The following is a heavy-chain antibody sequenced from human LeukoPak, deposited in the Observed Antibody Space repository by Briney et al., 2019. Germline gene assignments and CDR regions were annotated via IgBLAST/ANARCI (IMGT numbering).Heavy chain of an antibody. Sequence: ASVKVSCKASGYTFTGYYMHWVRQAPGQGLEWMGWISAYNGNTNYAQKLQGRVTMTTDTSTSTAYMELRSLRSDDTAVYYCARVQTYCGGDCYGYWGQGTLVTVSS. J-gene: IGHJ4*02. V-gene: IGHV1-18*04. D-gene: IGHD2-21*01. CDR3: ARVQTYCGGDCYGY. CDR1: GYTFTGYY. CDR2: ISAYNGNT.